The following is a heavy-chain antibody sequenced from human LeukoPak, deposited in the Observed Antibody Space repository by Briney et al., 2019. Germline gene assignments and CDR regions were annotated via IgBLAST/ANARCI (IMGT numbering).Heavy chain of an antibody. Sequence: GGSLRLSCAASGFTFSSYAMHWVRQAPGKGLEWVAVISYDGSNKYYADSVKGRFTISRDNSKNTLYLQMNSLRAEDTAVYYCASNIVATGSFDYWGQGTLVTVSS. D-gene: IGHD5-12*01. CDR1: GFTFSSYA. V-gene: IGHV3-30-3*01. CDR2: ISYDGSNK. J-gene: IGHJ4*02. CDR3: ASNIVATGSFDY.